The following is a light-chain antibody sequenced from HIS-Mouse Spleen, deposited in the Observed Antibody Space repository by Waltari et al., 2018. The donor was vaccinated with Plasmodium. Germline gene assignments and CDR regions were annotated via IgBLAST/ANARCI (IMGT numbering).Light chain of an antibody. CDR3: CSYAGSRRV. V-gene: IGLV2-23*01. CDR1: SRDVGSYNL. J-gene: IGLJ3*02. CDR2: EGS. Sequence: QSALTQPASVSGSPGQSITISCPGTSRDVGSYNLVSWYQQHPGKAPKLMIYEGSKRPSGVSNRFSGSKSGNTASLTISGLQAEDEADYYCCSYAGSRRVFGGGTKLTVL.